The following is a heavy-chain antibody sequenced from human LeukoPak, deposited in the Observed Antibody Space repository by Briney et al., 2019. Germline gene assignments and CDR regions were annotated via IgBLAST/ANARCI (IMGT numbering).Heavy chain of an antibody. J-gene: IGHJ4*02. CDR3: ARESIAVAGAPFDY. Sequence: PGGSLRLSCAASGFTFSSYEMNWVRQAPGKGLEGVSYISSGSSIYDTDSMTGRWTISRDNANISLYLQMNSLRAEDTAVYYCARESIAVAGAPFDYWGQGTLVTVSS. D-gene: IGHD6-19*01. CDR1: GFTFSSYE. V-gene: IGHV3-48*03. CDR2: ISSGSSI.